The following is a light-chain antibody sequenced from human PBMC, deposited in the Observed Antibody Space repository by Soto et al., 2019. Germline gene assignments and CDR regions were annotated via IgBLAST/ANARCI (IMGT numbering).Light chain of an antibody. CDR2: GAF. CDR1: QYISTK. Sequence: VLTQSPDSLSLSPGERATLSCRASQYISTKLAWYQQKPGQAPRLLVSGAFNRATDTPDRFSGSGSGTDFTLIISGVEAEDFAMYYCQQYGDSPWTFGQGTRVDFK. V-gene: IGKV3-20*01. J-gene: IGKJ1*01. CDR3: QQYGDSPWT.